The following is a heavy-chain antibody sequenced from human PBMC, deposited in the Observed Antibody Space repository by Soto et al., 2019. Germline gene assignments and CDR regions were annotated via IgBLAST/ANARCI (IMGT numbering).Heavy chain of an antibody. CDR1: GGTISSWY. CDR3: ARRYGSAIDY. Sequence: QVQLQESGPGLVKPSETLSLTCTVSGGTISSWYWSWIRQPPGKGLEWIGYIYYSGSTNCNPSLKHRVTISVDTSKIQFSLKLSSVTAADTAVYYCARRYGSAIDYWGQGTLVTVSS. J-gene: IGHJ4*02. CDR2: IYYSGST. D-gene: IGHD1-26*01. V-gene: IGHV4-59*08.